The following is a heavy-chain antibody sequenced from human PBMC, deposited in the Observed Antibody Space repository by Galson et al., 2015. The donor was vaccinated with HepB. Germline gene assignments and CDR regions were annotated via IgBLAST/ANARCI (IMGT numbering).Heavy chain of an antibody. V-gene: IGHV1-46*01. CDR3: AREMFLHHSSDYGPCDY. J-gene: IGHJ4*02. Sequence: SVKVSCKASGYTFTSYYIHWVRQAPGQGLEWMAVIDPSGGSTTYAQEFQGRVTMTSDPTTSTVYMELSSLRSEDTAVYYCAREMFLHHSSDYGPCDYWGQGTLVTVSS. CDR1: GYTFTSYY. D-gene: IGHD3-22*01. CDR2: IDPSGGST.